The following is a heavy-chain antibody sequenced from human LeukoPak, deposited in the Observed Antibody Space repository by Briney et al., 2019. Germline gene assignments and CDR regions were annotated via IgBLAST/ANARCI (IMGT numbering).Heavy chain of an antibody. CDR1: GFTFSTYS. CDR2: ISSSSSTK. D-gene: IGHD2-8*02. V-gene: IGHV3-48*01. Sequence: SGGSLRLSCATSGFTFSTYSMNWVRQAPGKGLEWVSYISSSSSTKYYADSVKGRFTISRDNAKNSLYLQMNSLRAEDTAVYYCARDTGGRGWFDPWGQGTLVTVSS. CDR3: ARDTGGRGWFDP. J-gene: IGHJ5*02.